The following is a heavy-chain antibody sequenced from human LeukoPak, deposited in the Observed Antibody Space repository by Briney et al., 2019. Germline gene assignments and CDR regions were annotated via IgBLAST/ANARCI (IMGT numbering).Heavy chain of an antibody. CDR1: GYTFTGYY. J-gene: IGHJ6*03. CDR3: ARARGDRGHHYYYYYMDV. V-gene: IGHV1-2*02. CDR2: INPNSGGT. Sequence: ASVKVSCKASGYTFTGYYMHWVRQAPGQGLEWMGWINPNSGGTNYAQKFQGRVTMTRDTSISTAYMELSSLRSEDTAVYYCARARGDRGHHYYYYYMDVWGKGTTVTVSS. D-gene: IGHD2-21*02.